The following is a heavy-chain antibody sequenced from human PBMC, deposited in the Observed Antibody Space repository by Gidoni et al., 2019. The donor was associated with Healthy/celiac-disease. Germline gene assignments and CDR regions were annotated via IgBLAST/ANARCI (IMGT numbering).Heavy chain of an antibody. D-gene: IGHD6-19*01. CDR1: GGSISSSSYY. V-gene: IGHV4-39*01. CDR2: IYYSGST. J-gene: IGHJ4*02. Sequence: QLQLQESGPGLVQPSETLSLTCTVSGGSISSSSYYWGWIRQPPGKGLEWIGSIYYSGSTYYNPSLKSRATISVDTSKNQFSLKLSSVTAADTAVYYCASLTTYIAVAVSYDYWGQGTLVTVSS. CDR3: ASLTTYIAVAVSYDY.